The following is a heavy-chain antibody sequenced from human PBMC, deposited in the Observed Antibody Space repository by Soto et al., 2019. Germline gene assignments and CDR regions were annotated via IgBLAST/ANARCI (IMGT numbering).Heavy chain of an antibody. CDR1: GFTFSSYD. CDR3: ARSWAGYAFDI. CDR2: IGTAGDT. V-gene: IGHV3-13*01. D-gene: IGHD1-1*01. Sequence: GGSLRLSCAASGFTFSSYDMHWVRQATGKGLEWVSAIGTAGDTYYPGSVKGRFTISRENAKNSLYLQMNSLRAGDTAVYYCARSWAGYAFDIWGQGTMVTVSS. J-gene: IGHJ3*02.